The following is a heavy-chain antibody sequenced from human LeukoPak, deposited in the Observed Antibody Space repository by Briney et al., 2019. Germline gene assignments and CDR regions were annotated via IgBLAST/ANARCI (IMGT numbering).Heavy chain of an antibody. CDR1: GGSFSGYY. CDR2: INHSGST. V-gene: IGHV4-34*01. Sequence: SETLSLTCAVYGGSFSGYYWSGIRQPPGKGLEWIGEINHSGSTNYNPSLKSRVTISVDTSKNQFSLKLSSVTAADTAVYYCASYYDFWSGYDYWGQGTLVTVSS. J-gene: IGHJ4*02. CDR3: ASYYDFWSGYDY. D-gene: IGHD3-3*01.